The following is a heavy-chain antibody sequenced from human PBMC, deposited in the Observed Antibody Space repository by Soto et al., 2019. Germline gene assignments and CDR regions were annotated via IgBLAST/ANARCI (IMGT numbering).Heavy chain of an antibody. CDR2: IYHSGST. CDR3: ARGAPVVNDY. CDR1: GGSISSGGYS. Sequence: QMQLQESGSGLVKPSQTLSLTCAVSGGSISSGGYSWSWIRQPPGKGLEWIGYIYHSGSTYSNPSLKSRVTISVDSTKNQCSLNLSSVTAADTAVYYCARGAPVVNDYWGQGTLVTVSS. D-gene: IGHD3-22*01. V-gene: IGHV4-30-2*01. J-gene: IGHJ4*02.